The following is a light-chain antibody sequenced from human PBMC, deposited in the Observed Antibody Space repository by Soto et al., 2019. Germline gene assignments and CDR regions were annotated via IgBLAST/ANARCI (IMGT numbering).Light chain of an antibody. CDR1: QSISDY. CDR3: QQRSNWPPTCA. J-gene: IGKJ2*02. Sequence: EIVLTQSPGTLSLSPGERATLSCRASQSISDYLVWYRQNPGQAPRLLLYDPSKRATVFTAMFSAGGSWTDFTLTISSLEPEDFAIYYCQQRSNWPPTCAFVQWAKLPIK. V-gene: IGKV3-11*01. CDR2: DPS.